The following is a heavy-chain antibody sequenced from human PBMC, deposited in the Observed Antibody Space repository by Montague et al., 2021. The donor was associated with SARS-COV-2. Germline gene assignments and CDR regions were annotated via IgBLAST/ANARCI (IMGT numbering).Heavy chain of an antibody. CDR1: GTSFGGYY. CDR2: INHGGST. J-gene: IGHJ6*03. Sequence: SETLSLTCAVHGTSFGGYYWNWIRQPPGKGLEWIGEINHGGSTKYSPPLKSRVTISADTSKNQFSLKLTSVAAADTAVYYCARLRDGVVPSPILGVGPYYSLYNWDDWGRGTTVTVSS. CDR3: ARLRDGVVPSPILGVGPYYSLYNWDD. V-gene: IGHV4-34*01. D-gene: IGHD3-10*01.